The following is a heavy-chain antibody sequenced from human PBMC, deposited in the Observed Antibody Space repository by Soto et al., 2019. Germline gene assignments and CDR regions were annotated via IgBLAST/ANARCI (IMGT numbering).Heavy chain of an antibody. V-gene: IGHV3-33*01. CDR2: IWYDGSNK. CDR3: ARDKYYDSRQVFDY. CDR1: GFTFSSYG. D-gene: IGHD3-22*01. Sequence: GGSLRLSCAASGFTFSSYGMQWVRQAPGKGLEWVAVIWYDGSNKYYADSVKGRFTISRNNSKNTLYLQMNSLRAEDTAVYYCARDKYYDSRQVFDYWGQGTLVTVSS. J-gene: IGHJ4*02.